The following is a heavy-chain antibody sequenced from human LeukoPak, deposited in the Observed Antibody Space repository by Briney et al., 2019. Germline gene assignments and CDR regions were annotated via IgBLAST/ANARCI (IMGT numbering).Heavy chain of an antibody. Sequence: ASVKVSCKASGNTFSNYGISWVRQAPGQGLEWMGWISGFYGYTRYAQNLQGRVTMTTDTSTSTAYMELRSLISDDTAVYYCARDQGYTSEWLDYWGQGTLVTASS. V-gene: IGHV1-18*01. CDR2: ISGFYGYT. J-gene: IGHJ4*02. CDR3: ARDQGYTSEWLDY. D-gene: IGHD6-19*01. CDR1: GNTFSNYG.